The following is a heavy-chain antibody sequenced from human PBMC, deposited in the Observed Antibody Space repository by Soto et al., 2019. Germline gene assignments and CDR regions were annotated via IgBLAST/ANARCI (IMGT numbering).Heavy chain of an antibody. D-gene: IGHD3-22*01. V-gene: IGHV4-59*01. CDR3: ARNNYYDSSGMDV. J-gene: IGHJ6*02. CDR1: GGSISSYY. CDR2: IYYSWST. Sequence: QVQLQESGPGLVKPSETLSLTCTVSGGSISSYYWSWIRQPPGKGLEWIGYIYYSWSTNYTPSLKSGVTISVDTSRNQSSLKLSSVTAAETAVYYCARNNYYDSSGMDVWGQGTTVTVSS.